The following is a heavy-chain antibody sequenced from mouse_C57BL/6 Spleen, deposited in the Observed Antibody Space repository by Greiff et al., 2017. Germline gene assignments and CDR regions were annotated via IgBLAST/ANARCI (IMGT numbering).Heavy chain of an antibody. CDR2: IDPNSGGT. V-gene: IGHV1-72*01. CDR3: ARDYDQYYFDY. J-gene: IGHJ2*01. D-gene: IGHD2-4*01. CDR1: GYTFTSYW. Sequence: QVQLQQPGAELVKPGASVKLSCKASGYTFTSYWMHWVKQRPGRGLEWIGRIDPNSGGTKYNEKFKSKATLTVDKPSSTAYMQISSLTSEDSAVYYCARDYDQYYFDYWGQGTTLTVSS.